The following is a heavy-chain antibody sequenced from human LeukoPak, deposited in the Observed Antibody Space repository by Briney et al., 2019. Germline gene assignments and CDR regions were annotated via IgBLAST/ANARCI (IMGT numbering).Heavy chain of an antibody. V-gene: IGHV4-30-4*08. CDR1: GGSISSGDYY. D-gene: IGHD6-19*01. CDR3: ARDRWGSSGWYDDY. CDR2: IYYSGST. J-gene: IGHJ4*02. Sequence: SETLSLTCTVSGGSISSGDYYWSWIRQTPGKGLEWIGYIYYSGSTSYNPSLKSRVTTSVDTSKNQFSLKLSSVTAADTAVYYCARDRWGSSGWYDDYWGQGTLVTVSS.